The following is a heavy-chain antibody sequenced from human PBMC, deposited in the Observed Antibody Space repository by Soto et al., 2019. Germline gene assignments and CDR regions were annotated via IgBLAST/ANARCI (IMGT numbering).Heavy chain of an antibody. CDR1: GFTFSNYA. CDR3: AKDRASSWEGPS. D-gene: IGHD6-13*01. J-gene: IGHJ4*02. CDR2: IIGSGGWT. V-gene: IGHV3-23*01. Sequence: SLRLSCAASGFTFSNYAMSWVRHAPGTGLEWVSAIIGSGGWTYYADSVKGRFTIPRDNSKNTLYLQMSSLRAEDTAVYYCAKDRASSWEGPSGGQGTLVTVSS.